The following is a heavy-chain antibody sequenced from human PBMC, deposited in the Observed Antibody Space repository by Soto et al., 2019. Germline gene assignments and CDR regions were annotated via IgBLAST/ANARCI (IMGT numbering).Heavy chain of an antibody. Sequence: HGESLKISCQTSGYTFTTYWITWVRQVPGKGLEWMGRIDPSDSYTNYGPSFQGHVTISVDKSISTAYLQWSSLKASDTAMYYCARRYSDSRTDYWGRGTLVTVSS. D-gene: IGHD3-9*01. CDR3: ARRYSDSRTDY. CDR1: GYTFTTYW. J-gene: IGHJ4*02. CDR2: IDPSDSYT. V-gene: IGHV5-10-1*01.